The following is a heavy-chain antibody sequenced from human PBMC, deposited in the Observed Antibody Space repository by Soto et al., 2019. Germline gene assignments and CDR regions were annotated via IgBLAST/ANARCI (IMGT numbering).Heavy chain of an antibody. J-gene: IGHJ4*02. D-gene: IGHD2-8*01. CDR1: GYTFTSYY. Sequence: QVQLVQSGAEVKKPGASVKISCKASGYTFTSYYMHWVRQAPGQGLEWMGIINPSGGSTNYAQKLQGRVVMTRDTSTSKVYMELNSLRSEDSAVYYCARPPYPGCINAVCYPLDYWGQGTLVTVSS. CDR2: INPSGGST. V-gene: IGHV1-46*01. CDR3: ARPPYPGCINAVCYPLDY.